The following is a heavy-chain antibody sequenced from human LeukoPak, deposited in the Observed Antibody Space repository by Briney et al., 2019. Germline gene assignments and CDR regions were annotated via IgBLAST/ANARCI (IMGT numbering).Heavy chain of an antibody. CDR2: IIPILGIA. CDR1: GGTFSSYA. D-gene: IGHD6-19*01. CDR3: AREYSSGWYTS. J-gene: IGHJ4*02. Sequence: SVRVSCKASGGTFSSYAISWVRQAPGQGLEWMGRIIPILGIANYAQKFQGRVTITADKSTSTAYMELSSLRSEDTAVYYCAREYSSGWYTSWGQGTLVTVSS. V-gene: IGHV1-69*04.